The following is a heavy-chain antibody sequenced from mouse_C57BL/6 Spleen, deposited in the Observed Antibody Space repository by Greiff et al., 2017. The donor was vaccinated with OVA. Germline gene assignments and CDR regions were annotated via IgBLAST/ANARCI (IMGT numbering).Heavy chain of an antibody. CDR3: ASVTLSNSFAY. J-gene: IGHJ3*01. CDR2: IYPSDSET. CDR1: GYTFTSYW. Sequence: QVQLQQPGAELVRPGSSVKLSCKASGYTFTSYWMDWVKQRPGQGLEWIGNIYPSDSETHYNQKFKDKATLTVDKSSSTAYMQLSSLTSEDSAVYYCASVTLSNSFAYWGQGTLVTVSA. D-gene: IGHD2-5*01. V-gene: IGHV1-61*01.